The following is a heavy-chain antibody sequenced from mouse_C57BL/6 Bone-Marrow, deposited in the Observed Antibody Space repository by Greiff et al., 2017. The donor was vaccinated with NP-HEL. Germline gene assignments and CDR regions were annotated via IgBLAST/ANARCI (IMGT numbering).Heavy chain of an antibody. Sequence: EVQVVESGGGLVKPGGSLKLSCAASGFTFSSYAMSWVRQTPEKRLEWVATISDGGSYTYYPDNVKGRFTISRDNAKNNLYLQMSHLKSEDTAMYYCARDSPFYYGSAYWGQGTLVTVSA. J-gene: IGHJ3*01. V-gene: IGHV5-4*01. CDR2: ISDGGSYT. CDR3: ARDSPFYYGSAY. D-gene: IGHD1-1*01. CDR1: GFTFSSYA.